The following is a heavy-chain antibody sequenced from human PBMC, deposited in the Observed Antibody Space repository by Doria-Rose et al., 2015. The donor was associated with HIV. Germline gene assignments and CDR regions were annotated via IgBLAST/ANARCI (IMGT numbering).Heavy chain of an antibody. D-gene: IGHD3-3*01. V-gene: IGHV3-9*01. J-gene: IGHJ6*03. CDR3: AKAPIIGPKYYFYMDV. CDR2: TSWDSGAK. Sequence: VQLQESGGGLVQPGRSLRLSCVGSGFSFESYAMHWVRLAPGKGLEWVAGTSWDSGAKGNADSVEGRFTISRDNAKKSVYLEMRSLRPEDTAFCYCAKAPIIGPKYYFYMDVWGKGTSVTVSS. CDR1: GFSFESYA.